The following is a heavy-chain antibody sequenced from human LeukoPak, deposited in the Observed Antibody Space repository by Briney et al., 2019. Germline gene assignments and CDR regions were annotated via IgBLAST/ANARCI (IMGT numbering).Heavy chain of an antibody. CDR1: GYTFTSYD. CDR2: MNPNSGNT. D-gene: IGHD3-22*01. V-gene: IGHV1-8*03. J-gene: IGHJ4*02. Sequence: ASVKVSCKASGYTFTSYDINWVRQATGQGLEWMGWMNPNSGNTGYAQKFQGRVTTTRNTSISTAYMELSSMRSEDTAVYYCARDLFENYYDSSGYYSRTLDYWGQGTLVTVSS. CDR3: ARDLFENYYDSSGYYSRTLDY.